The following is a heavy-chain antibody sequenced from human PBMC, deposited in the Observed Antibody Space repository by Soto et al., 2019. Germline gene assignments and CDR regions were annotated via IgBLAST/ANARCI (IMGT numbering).Heavy chain of an antibody. CDR3: ARIHWSQSSLDY. CDR1: GGSIDSAAYS. V-gene: IGHV4-30-2*01. Sequence: SETLSLTCAVSGGSIDSAAYSLSWIRQPPGKGLEWIGYVSHRGTAYSIPSLNGRLTLSMDSSQTQFSLKLTSVTAADSAVYYCARIHWSQSSLDYWGRGILVTVSS. CDR2: VSHRGTA. D-gene: IGHD6-19*01. J-gene: IGHJ4*02.